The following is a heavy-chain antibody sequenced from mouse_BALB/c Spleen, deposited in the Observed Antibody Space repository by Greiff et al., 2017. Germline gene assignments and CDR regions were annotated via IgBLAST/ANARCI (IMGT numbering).Heavy chain of an antibody. CDR3: ARSGSYYDYDVGPDGPHFDY. V-gene: IGHV1-69*01. D-gene: IGHD2-4*01. CDR2: IDTSDSYT. Sequence: QVQLQQPGAELVMPGASVKMSCKASGYTFTDYWMHWVKQRPGQGLEWIGAIDTSDSYTSYNQKFKGKATLTVDESSSTAYMQLSSLTSEDSAVYYCARSGSYYDYDVGPDGPHFDYWGQGTTLTVSS. J-gene: IGHJ2*01. CDR1: GYTFTDYW.